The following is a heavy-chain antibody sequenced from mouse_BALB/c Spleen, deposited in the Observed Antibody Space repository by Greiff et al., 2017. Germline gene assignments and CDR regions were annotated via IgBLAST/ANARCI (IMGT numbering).Heavy chain of an antibody. D-gene: IGHD2-4*01. CDR2: IRLKSNNYAT. CDR3: TGGVYDYSFAY. Sequence: EVKLMESGGGLVQPGGSMKLSCVASGFTFSNYWMNWVRQSPEKGLEWVAEIRLKSNNYATHYAESVKGRFTISRDDSKSSVYLHMNNLRAEDTGIYYCTGGVYDYSFAYWGQGTLVTVSA. CDR1: GFTFSNYW. J-gene: IGHJ3*01. V-gene: IGHV6-6*02.